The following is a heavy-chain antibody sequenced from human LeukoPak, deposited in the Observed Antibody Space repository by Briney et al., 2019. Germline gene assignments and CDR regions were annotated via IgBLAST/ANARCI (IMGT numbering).Heavy chain of an antibody. D-gene: IGHD6-19*01. J-gene: IGHJ4*02. V-gene: IGHV3-23*01. Sequence: QTGGSLRLSCAASGFTFSSYAMSWVRQAPGKGLEWVSAISGSGGSTYYADSVKGRFTISRDNAKNSLYLQMNSLRAEDTAVYYCARGQWLVKGAMIDYWGQGTLVTVSS. CDR3: ARGQWLVKGAMIDY. CDR1: GFTFSSYA. CDR2: ISGSGGST.